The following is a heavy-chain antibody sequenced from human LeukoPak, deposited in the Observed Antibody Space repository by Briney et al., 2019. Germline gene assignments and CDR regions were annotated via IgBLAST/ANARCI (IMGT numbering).Heavy chain of an antibody. CDR3: ARDRRNVAAAN. CDR1: GYTFTSDG. Sequence: AASLKVSCKASGYTFTSDGISWVRQAPGQGLEWMGWISAYNGNTNYAQKLEGRVTMTTDTSTSTAYMELRRLRSDDTAVYYCARDRRNVAAANWGQGTLVTVSS. V-gene: IGHV1-18*04. CDR2: ISAYNGNT. J-gene: IGHJ4*02. D-gene: IGHD2-2*01.